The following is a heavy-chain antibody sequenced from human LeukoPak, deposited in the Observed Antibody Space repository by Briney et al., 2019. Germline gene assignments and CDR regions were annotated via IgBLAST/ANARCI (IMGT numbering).Heavy chain of an antibody. V-gene: IGHV3-74*01. CDR1: GFPFSNYW. J-gene: IGHJ4*02. Sequence: LTGGSLRLSCAAPGFPFSNYWMNWFGQAPGKGLLWVSRINTDGSATGYADSVKGRFTTSRDNAKNTLYLQTNSLRVEDTAVYYCARETPAGTSIDCWGQGTLVTVSS. CDR2: INTDGSAT. CDR3: ARETPAGTSIDC. D-gene: IGHD1-1*01.